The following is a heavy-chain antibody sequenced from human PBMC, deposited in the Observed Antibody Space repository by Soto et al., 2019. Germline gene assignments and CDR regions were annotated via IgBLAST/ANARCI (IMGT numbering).Heavy chain of an antibody. CDR3: ARGGIAARLPGSYCTNGVCEKQFDY. Sequence: ETLSVTCADYGGSFSGYYWSWIRQPPGKGLEWIGEINHSGSTNYNPSLKSRVTISVDTSKNQFSLKLSSVTAADTAVYYCARGGIAARLPGSYCTNGVCEKQFDYWGQGTLVTVSS. CDR2: INHSGST. D-gene: IGHD2-8*01. CDR1: GGSFSGYY. J-gene: IGHJ4*02. V-gene: IGHV4-34*01.